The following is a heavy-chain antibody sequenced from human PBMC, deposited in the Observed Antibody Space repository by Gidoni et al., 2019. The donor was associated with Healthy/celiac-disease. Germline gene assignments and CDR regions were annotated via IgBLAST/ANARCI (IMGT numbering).Heavy chain of an antibody. CDR1: GFTFSSYG. CDR3: ARGDYYMDV. J-gene: IGHJ6*03. CDR2: IWYDGSNK. Sequence: QVQLVASGGGVVQPGRSLRLSCAASGFTFSSYGMHWVRQAPGKGLEWVAVIWYDGSNKYYADSVKGRFTISRDNSKNTLYLQMNSLRAEDTAVYYCARGDYYMDVWGKGTTVTVSS. V-gene: IGHV3-33*01.